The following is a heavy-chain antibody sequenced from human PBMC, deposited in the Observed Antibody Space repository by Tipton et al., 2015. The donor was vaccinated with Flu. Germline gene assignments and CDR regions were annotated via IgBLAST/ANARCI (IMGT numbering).Heavy chain of an antibody. CDR2: IYTSGTA. J-gene: IGHJ4*02. V-gene: IGHV4-4*07. Sequence: TLSLTCTVSGDSMSSYYWSWIRQPAGKGLEWIGRIYTSGTAIYSPSLRSRVSMSIDTSKNNFSLTLRSVTAADTAVYYCARGAGSGTYVIYDYWGQGTLGTVSS. D-gene: IGHD3-10*01. CDR1: GDSMSSYY. CDR3: ARGAGSGTYVIYDY.